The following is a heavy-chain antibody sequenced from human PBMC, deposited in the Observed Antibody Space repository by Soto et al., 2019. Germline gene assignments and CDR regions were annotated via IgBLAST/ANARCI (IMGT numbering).Heavy chain of an antibody. Sequence: SVKVSFKASGGTFSSYAISWVRQAPGQGLEWMGGIIPIFGTANYAQKFQGRVTITADKSTSTAYMELSSLRSEDTAVYYCCYVEMATPFYYYGMDVWGQGTTVTVSS. CDR3: CYVEMATPFYYYGMDV. J-gene: IGHJ6*02. V-gene: IGHV1-69*06. D-gene: IGHD5-12*01. CDR1: GGTFSSYA. CDR2: IIPIFGTA.